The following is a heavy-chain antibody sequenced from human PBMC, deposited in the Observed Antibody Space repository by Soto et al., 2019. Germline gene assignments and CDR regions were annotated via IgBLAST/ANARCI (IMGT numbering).Heavy chain of an antibody. CDR2: MSHSGGT. J-gene: IGHJ4*02. V-gene: IGHV4-61*01. CDR3: ARTTTVTRPYYFDY. CDR1: GGFVSSGSYY. D-gene: IGHD4-17*01. Sequence: PSETLSLTCAVYGGFVSSGSYYWSWIRQPPGKGLEWIGEMSHSGGTHFNPSLKSRVTISVDTSKNQFSLKMSSVTAADTAVYYCARTTTVTRPYYFDYWGQGTLVTVSS.